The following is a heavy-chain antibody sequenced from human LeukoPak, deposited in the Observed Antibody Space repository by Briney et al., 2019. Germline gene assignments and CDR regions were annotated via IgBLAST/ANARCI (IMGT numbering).Heavy chain of an antibody. CDR3: ARVKARSGSYSLDY. J-gene: IGHJ4*02. CDR2: ISAHNGDT. Sequence: ASVKVSCKASGYTFTTYGISWVRQAPGQGVEWMGWISAHNGDTNYAQRLQGRVTMTTDTSTSTAYMELRSLRSDDTAVYYCARVKARSGSYSLDYWGQGTLVTVSS. V-gene: IGHV1-18*01. CDR1: GYTFTTYG. D-gene: IGHD1-26*01.